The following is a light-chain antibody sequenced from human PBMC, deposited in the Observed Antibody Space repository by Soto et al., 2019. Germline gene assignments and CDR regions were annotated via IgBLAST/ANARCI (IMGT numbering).Light chain of an antibody. CDR3: LQHAGYPFT. J-gene: IGKJ4*01. CDR2: GTS. V-gene: IGKV1-17*03. Sequence: DIQMTQSPSAMSESVGDRVTITCRASQGIGTFLTWFQQKPGRVPKRLIYGTSSLQNGVPARFSGIGSGTEFTLTINSLQPEDFATYYCLQHAGYPFTFGGGTRVEVK. CDR1: QGIGTF.